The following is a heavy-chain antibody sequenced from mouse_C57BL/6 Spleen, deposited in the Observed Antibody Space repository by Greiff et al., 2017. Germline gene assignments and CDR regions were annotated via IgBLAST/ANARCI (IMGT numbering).Heavy chain of an antibody. D-gene: IGHD2-4*01. J-gene: IGHJ3*01. CDR2: IHPNSGST. Sequence: QVQLQQPGAELVKPGDSVKLTCKASGYTFTSYWMHWVQQRPGKGLEWIGMIHPNSGSTNYNEKFKSKATLTVDKSASTAYMQLSSLTSEDSAVDYGARYDYDWFAYGGQGTLVTVSA. CDR3: ARYDYDWFAY. V-gene: IGHV1-64*01. CDR1: GYTFTSYW.